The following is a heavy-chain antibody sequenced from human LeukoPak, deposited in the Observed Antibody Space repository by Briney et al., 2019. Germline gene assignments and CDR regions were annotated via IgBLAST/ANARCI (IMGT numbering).Heavy chain of an antibody. CDR2: IYYSGST. V-gene: IGHV4-38-2*02. CDR3: ARANLPYHSSGHDAFGI. D-gene: IGHD3-22*01. Sequence: SETLSLTCTVSGYSISSGYYWGWIRQPPGKGLEWIGSIYYSGSTYYNPSLKSRVTISVDTSKNQFSLKLSSVTAADTAVYYCARANLPYHSSGHDAFGIWGQGTMVTVSS. CDR1: GYSISSGYY. J-gene: IGHJ3*02.